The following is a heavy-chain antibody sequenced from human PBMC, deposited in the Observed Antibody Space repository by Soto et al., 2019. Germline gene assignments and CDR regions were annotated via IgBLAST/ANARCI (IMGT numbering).Heavy chain of an antibody. CDR2: INADNGNT. CDR3: ARDLGGGLDY. J-gene: IGHJ4*02. CDR1: GYTFTSYA. V-gene: IGHV1-3*01. Sequence: QVQLVQSGAEVKKPGASVKVSCKASGYTFTSYAMQWVRQAPGHRLGWMGWINADNGNTKYSQKGQGRVTITRDTSATKEYMELISLRSEDTAVYYCARDLGGGLDYWGQGTLVTVSS. D-gene: IGHD2-15*01.